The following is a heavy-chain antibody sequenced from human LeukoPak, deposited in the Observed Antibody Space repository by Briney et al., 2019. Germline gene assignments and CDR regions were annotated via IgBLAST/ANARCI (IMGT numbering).Heavy chain of an antibody. CDR3: ARRGGGNYYYYMDV. CDR2: ISSSSSYI. CDR1: GFTFSSYS. V-gene: IGHV3-21*01. D-gene: IGHD3-16*01. Sequence: GGSLRLSCAASGFTFSSYSMNWVRQAPGKGLEWVSSISSSSSYIYYADSVKGRFTISRDNAKNSLYLQMNSLRAEDTAVYYCARRGGGNYYYYMDVWGKGTTVTVSS. J-gene: IGHJ6*03.